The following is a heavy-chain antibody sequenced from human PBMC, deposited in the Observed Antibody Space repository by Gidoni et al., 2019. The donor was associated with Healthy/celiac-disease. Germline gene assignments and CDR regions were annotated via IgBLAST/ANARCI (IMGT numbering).Heavy chain of an antibody. CDR1: GGSISCSSYY. CDR2: IYYSWSP. J-gene: IGHJ6*02. Sequence: QLQLQESRPGLVKPSETLSLTCTVSGGSISCSSYYCGWIRQPPGKGLEWIGRIYYSWSPYYNPSLKGRVTISVDTSKNQFSLKLSSVTAADTAVYYCARLPGIAVAGSKDYYYGMDVWGQGTTVTVSS. V-gene: IGHV4-39*01. CDR3: ARLPGIAVAGSKDYYYGMDV. D-gene: IGHD6-19*01.